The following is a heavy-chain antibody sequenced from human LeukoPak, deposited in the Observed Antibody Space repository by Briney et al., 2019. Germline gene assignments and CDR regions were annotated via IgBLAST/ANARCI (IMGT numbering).Heavy chain of an antibody. CDR1: GFTVSSNY. J-gene: IGHJ6*02. D-gene: IGHD6-19*01. CDR3: ARALAVAGLYYGMDV. CDR2: IYSGGST. V-gene: IGHV3-53*01. Sequence: GGSLRLSCAASGFTVSSNYMSWVRQAPGKGLEWVSVIYSGGSTYYADSVKGRFTISRDNSKNTLYLQMNSLRAEDTAMYYYARALAVAGLYYGMDVWGQGTTVTVSS.